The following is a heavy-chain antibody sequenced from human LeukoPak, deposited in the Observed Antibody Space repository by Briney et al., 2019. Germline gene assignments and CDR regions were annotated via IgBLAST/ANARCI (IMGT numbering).Heavy chain of an antibody. Sequence: PSETLSLTCAVYGGSFSGYYWSWIRQPPGKGLEWIGEINHSGSTNYNPSLKSRVTISVDTSKNQFSLKLSSVTAADTAVYYCARLSEYSYGYVGLWGQGTLVTVSS. D-gene: IGHD5-18*01. J-gene: IGHJ4*02. CDR3: ARLSEYSYGYVGL. CDR2: INHSGST. V-gene: IGHV4-34*01. CDR1: GGSFSGYY.